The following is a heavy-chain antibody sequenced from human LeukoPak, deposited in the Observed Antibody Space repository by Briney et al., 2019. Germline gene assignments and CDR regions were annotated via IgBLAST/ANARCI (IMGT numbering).Heavy chain of an antibody. D-gene: IGHD1-1*01. Sequence: SETLSLTCTVSGASISAYYWSWIRQAPGKGLEGIGYVHSTGVTNYNPSLMSRVTLSVDTSKHQFSLKLTSVTAADTAIYYCARVGEWNDLVFWGQGTLVTVSS. J-gene: IGHJ4*02. CDR2: VHSTGVT. CDR1: GASISAYY. CDR3: ARVGEWNDLVF. V-gene: IGHV4-59*12.